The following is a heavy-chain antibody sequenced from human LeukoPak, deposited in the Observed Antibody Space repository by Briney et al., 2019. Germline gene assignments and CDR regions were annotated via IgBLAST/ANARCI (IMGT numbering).Heavy chain of an antibody. J-gene: IGHJ3*02. D-gene: IGHD2-2*01. CDR1: GFTFSGSA. CDR3: TRVQLYCSSTSCTHDAFDI. Sequence: GGSLRLSCAASGFTFSGSAMHWVRQASGKGLEWVGRIRSKANSYATAYAASVKGRFTISRDDSKNTAYLQMNSLKTEDTAVYYCTRVQLYCSSTSCTHDAFDIWGQGTMVTVSS. V-gene: IGHV3-73*01. CDR2: IRSKANSYAT.